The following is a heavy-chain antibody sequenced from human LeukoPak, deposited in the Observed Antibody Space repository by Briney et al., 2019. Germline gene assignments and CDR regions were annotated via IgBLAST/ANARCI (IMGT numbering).Heavy chain of an antibody. J-gene: IGHJ4*02. CDR1: GFTFSSYS. D-gene: IGHD6-13*01. CDR3: ARDTKQPRYSSSWLNFDY. Sequence: PGGSLRLSCAASGFTFSSYSMNWVRQAPGKGLEWVSSISSRGDSKYYADSVKGRFTISRDNAKNSLYLQMNSLRAEDTAVYYCARDTKQPRYSSSWLNFDYWGQGTLVTVSS. V-gene: IGHV3-21*01. CDR2: ISSRGDSK.